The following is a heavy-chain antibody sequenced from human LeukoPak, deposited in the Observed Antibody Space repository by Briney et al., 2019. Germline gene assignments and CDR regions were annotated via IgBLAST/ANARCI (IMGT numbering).Heavy chain of an antibody. CDR2: ISSGGTYI. J-gene: IGHJ4*02. D-gene: IGHD2/OR15-2a*01. V-gene: IGHV3-21*01. Sequence: GGSLILSCAGSGFTFSSYSMNWVRQAPGKGLEWVSSISSGGTYIYYADSVKGRSTISRDNAKNSLYLQMNSLRDEDTAVYYCVRDHYYSFDYWGQGTLVTVSS. CDR1: GFTFSSYS. CDR3: VRDHYYSFDY.